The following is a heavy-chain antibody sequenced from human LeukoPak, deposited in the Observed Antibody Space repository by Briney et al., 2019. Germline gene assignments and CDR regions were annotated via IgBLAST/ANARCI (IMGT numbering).Heavy chain of an antibody. V-gene: IGHV3-30*18. CDR3: AKKSPGTYYAPPDY. Sequence: GGSLRLSCAASGLAFSTYGMHWVRQAPGKGLEWVAVTSYVGSNLHYADSVKGRFTISRDNSKNTLYLQMNSLRAEDTAVYYCAKKSPGTYYAPPDYWGQGTLVTVSS. CDR1: GLAFSTYG. D-gene: IGHD3-10*01. CDR2: TSYVGSNL. J-gene: IGHJ4*02.